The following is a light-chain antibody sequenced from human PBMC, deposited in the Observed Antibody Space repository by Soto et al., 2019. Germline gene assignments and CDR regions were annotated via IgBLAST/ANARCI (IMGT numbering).Light chain of an antibody. Sequence: QSALNQPRSVSGSPGQSVTMSCTGTSSDVGAYNYVSWYQQYPGKAPKLMISDVSKRPSGVPDRFSGSNSGNTATLTISGTQAMDEADYYCQAWDSSTASYVFGTGTKLTVL. J-gene: IGLJ1*01. CDR1: SSDVGAYNY. V-gene: IGLV2-11*01. CDR2: DVS. CDR3: QAWDSSTASYV.